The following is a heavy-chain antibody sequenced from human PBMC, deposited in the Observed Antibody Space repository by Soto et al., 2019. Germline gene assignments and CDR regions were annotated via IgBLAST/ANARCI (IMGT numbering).Heavy chain of an antibody. J-gene: IGHJ4*02. Sequence: QVQLVQSGAEVKKPGASVKVSCEASGGTLNTYTINWVRQAPGRRLEWVGQIVPMYDSVNYAENFQGRVTITAEKSTKTSFMGLTRLRSKDTALYFCATLRPYSWSYCFDYWGQGTLVTVSS. CDR2: IVPMYDSV. CDR1: GGTLNTYT. D-gene: IGHD3-10*01. CDR3: ATLRPYSWSYCFDY. V-gene: IGHV1-69*06.